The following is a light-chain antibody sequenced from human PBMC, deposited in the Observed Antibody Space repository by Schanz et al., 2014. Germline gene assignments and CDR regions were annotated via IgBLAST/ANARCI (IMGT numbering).Light chain of an antibody. CDR2: GAS. J-gene: IGKJ1*01. CDR1: QSVRSSY. CDR3: QQRSDWPRT. V-gene: IGKV3D-20*02. Sequence: EIVLTQSPGTLSLSPGERATLSCRASQSVRSSYLAWYQHKPGQAPRLLIYGASSRATGIPDRFSGSGSGTDFTLAISRLEPEDFAVYYCQQRSDWPRTFGQGTKVEIK.